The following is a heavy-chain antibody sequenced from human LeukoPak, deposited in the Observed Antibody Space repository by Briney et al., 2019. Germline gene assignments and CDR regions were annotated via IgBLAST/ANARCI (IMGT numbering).Heavy chain of an antibody. CDR2: IFYSGVT. J-gene: IGHJ4*02. Sequence: SETLSLTCAVSGGSITTSNYYWAWVRQPPGKGLEWIGSIFYSGVTYYNPSLTSRVTMSVDTSKNQFSLKVTSVTAADTAVYYCARDASIHYGGYSFGRYWGQGTLVTVSS. CDR1: GGSITTSNYY. CDR3: ARDASIHYGGYSFGRY. D-gene: IGHD4-23*01. V-gene: IGHV4-39*07.